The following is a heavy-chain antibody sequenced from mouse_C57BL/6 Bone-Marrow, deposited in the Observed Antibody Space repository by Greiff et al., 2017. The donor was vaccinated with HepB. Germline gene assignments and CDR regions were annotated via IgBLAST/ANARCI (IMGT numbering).Heavy chain of an antibody. CDR2: IDPETGGT. D-gene: IGHD2-3*01. V-gene: IGHV1-15*01. J-gene: IGHJ2*01. CDR3: TRSEDGYFDY. Sequence: VQRVESGAELVRPGASVTLSCKASGYTFTDYEMHWVKQTPVHGLEWIGAIDPETGGTAYNQKFKGKARLTADKASSTAYMALRSLTSEDSAVYYWTRSEDGYFDYWGQGTTLTVSS. CDR1: GYTFTDYE.